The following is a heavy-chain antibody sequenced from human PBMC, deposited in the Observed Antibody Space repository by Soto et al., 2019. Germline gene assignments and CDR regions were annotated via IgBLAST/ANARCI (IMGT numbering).Heavy chain of an antibody. J-gene: IGHJ4*02. CDR3: GRDGRAGGLGF. D-gene: IGHD2-8*02. Sequence: EVQLVESGGDLVQPGRSLRLSCAVSGSTSNDYAMHWLRQAPGKGLEWVAGIFLETDRTGYADSVKGRFTNSRDKAKKSVYLQMNSLRPEDTALYCCGRDGRAGGLGFWGQGTLVTVSS. V-gene: IGHV3-9*02. CDR2: IFLETDRT. CDR1: GSTSNDYA.